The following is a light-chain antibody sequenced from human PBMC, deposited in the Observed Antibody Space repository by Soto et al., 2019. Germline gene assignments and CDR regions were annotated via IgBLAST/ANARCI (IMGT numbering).Light chain of an antibody. CDR2: RAS. Sequence: EIVLTQSPGTLSLSPGERATLSCRASQSVSSSYLAWYQQKPGQAPRLLIYRASSRATGIPDRFSGSGSGTDFTLTTSRLEPEDFAVYYCQQYGSSRAFGQGTKVDIK. V-gene: IGKV3-20*01. J-gene: IGKJ1*01. CDR1: QSVSSSY. CDR3: QQYGSSRA.